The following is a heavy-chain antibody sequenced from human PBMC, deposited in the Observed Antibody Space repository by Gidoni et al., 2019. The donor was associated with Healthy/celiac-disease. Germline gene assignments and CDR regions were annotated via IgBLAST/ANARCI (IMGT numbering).Heavy chain of an antibody. D-gene: IGHD6-19*01. J-gene: IGHJ4*02. CDR2: ISYDGSNK. CDR1: GFTFSSYA. Sequence: QVQLVESGGGVVQPGRSLRLSCAASGFTFSSYAMHWVRQAPGKGLEWVAVISYDGSNKYYADSVKGRFTISRDNSKNTLYLQMNSLRAEDTAVYYCARGKPPPIAVAGTFRGIGGFDYWGQGTLVTVSS. CDR3: ARGKPPPIAVAGTFRGIGGFDY. V-gene: IGHV3-30-3*01.